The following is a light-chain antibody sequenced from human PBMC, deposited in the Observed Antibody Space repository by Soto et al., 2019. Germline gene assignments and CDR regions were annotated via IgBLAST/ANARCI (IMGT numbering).Light chain of an antibody. V-gene: IGKV3-11*01. J-gene: IGKJ2*01. CDR1: HNITTY. CDR2: DAS. Sequence: VVLTQSPATLSLSPGETASLSCRATHNITTYLAWYQQKLGQPPRLLIFDASNRATDIPARFIGSGSGTDFPLTVSSLEPEDFALYFCQQRSNWPPNTFGQGTKLEMK. CDR3: QQRSNWPPNT.